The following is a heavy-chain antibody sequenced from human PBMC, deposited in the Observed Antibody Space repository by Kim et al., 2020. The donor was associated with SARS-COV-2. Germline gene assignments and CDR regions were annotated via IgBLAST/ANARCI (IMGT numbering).Heavy chain of an antibody. CDR1: GFTFSSYW. CDR2: INSDGSST. J-gene: IGHJ6*02. V-gene: IGHV3-74*01. D-gene: IGHD6-13*01. Sequence: GGSLRLCCAASGFTFSSYWMHWVRQAPGKGLVWVSRINSDGSSTSYADSVKGRFTISRDNAKNTLYLQMNSLRAEDTAVYYCARDLSRGSSWYYYYYGMDVWGQGTTVTVSS. CDR3: ARDLSRGSSWYYYYYGMDV.